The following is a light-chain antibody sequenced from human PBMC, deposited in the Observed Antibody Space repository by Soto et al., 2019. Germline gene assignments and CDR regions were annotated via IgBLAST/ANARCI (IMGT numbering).Light chain of an antibody. J-gene: IGKJ2*01. CDR2: WAS. CDR3: QQYYSLYT. Sequence: DIVMTQCPDSLAVYLGERATIDCKSSQSVLQSSNNKNYLAWYQQKPGQPPKLLIYWASTRESGVPDRFSGSGSGTDFTLTISSLQAEDVAVYYCQQYYSLYTVCQGTNLEIK. CDR1: QSVLQSSNNKNY. V-gene: IGKV4-1*01.